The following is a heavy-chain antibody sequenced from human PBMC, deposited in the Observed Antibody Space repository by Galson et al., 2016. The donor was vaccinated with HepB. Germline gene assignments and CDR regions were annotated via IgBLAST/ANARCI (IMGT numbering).Heavy chain of an antibody. V-gene: IGHV3-11*06. Sequence: SLRLSCAVSGFTFRDYYMTWIRRAPGKGLEWISYISGTNSYTKYADFVKGRFTMSRDNDKNSLFLQMNSLRAEDTAVYYCARALPYTVVPDYWGQGTPVTVST. J-gene: IGHJ4*02. CDR3: ARALPYTVVPDY. CDR1: GFTFRDYY. CDR2: ISGTNSYT. D-gene: IGHD2-2*02.